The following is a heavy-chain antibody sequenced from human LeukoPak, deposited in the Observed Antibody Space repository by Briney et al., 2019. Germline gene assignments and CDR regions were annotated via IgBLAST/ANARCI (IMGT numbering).Heavy chain of an antibody. J-gene: IGHJ4*02. CDR3: ARVDYGDYPDGFDY. CDR1: GFTFSSCG. Sequence: GGPLRLSCAASGFTFSSCGMSWVRQAPGKGLEWVSAISGSSSSTIYYADSVKGRFTISRDNAKNSLYLQMNSLRAEDTAVYYCARVDYGDYPDGFDYWGQGTLVTVSS. CDR2: ISGSSSSTI. V-gene: IGHV3-48*01. D-gene: IGHD4-17*01.